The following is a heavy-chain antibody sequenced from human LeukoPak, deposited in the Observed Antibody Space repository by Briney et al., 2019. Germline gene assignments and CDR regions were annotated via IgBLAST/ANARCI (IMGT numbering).Heavy chain of an antibody. V-gene: IGHV3-9*01. D-gene: IGHD6-13*01. Sequence: GGSLRLSCAASGFTFDDYAMHWVRQAPGKGLEWVSGISWNSGSIGHADSVKGRFTISRDNAKNSLYLQMNSLRAEDTALYYCAKDNSDSSSWHRYNWFDPWGQGTLVTVSS. CDR2: ISWNSGSI. J-gene: IGHJ5*02. CDR3: AKDNSDSSSWHRYNWFDP. CDR1: GFTFDDYA.